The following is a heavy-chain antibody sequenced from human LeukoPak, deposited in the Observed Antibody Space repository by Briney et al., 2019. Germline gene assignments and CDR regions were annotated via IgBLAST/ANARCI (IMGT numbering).Heavy chain of an antibody. V-gene: IGHV4-59*11. CDR3: ARGYDFWSGVMSDAFDI. J-gene: IGHJ3*02. CDR1: GGSISSHY. Sequence: SETLSLTCTVSGGSISSHYWSWVRQTPGKGLEWIGHIYHSGNTKYNSALKGRVTISDDASKNQFSLRLSSVTAADTAVYFCARGYDFWSGVMSDAFDIWGRGTKVTVFS. CDR2: IYHSGNT. D-gene: IGHD3-3*01.